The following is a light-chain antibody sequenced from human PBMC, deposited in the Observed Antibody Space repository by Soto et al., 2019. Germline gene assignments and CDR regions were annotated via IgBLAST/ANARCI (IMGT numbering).Light chain of an antibody. V-gene: IGKV3-20*01. CDR1: QSVSSNY. Sequence: ESVLTQSPGTLSLSPGERATLSCRASQSVSSNYLAWYQQKPGQAPRLLIYGASSRATGIPDRFSGSGSGTDFPLTISRLEPEDFAVYYCQQYGSSLTWTFGQGTKVEIK. CDR3: QQYGSSLTWT. J-gene: IGKJ1*01. CDR2: GAS.